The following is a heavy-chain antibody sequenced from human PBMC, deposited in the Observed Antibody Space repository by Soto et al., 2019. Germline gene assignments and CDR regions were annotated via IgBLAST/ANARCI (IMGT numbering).Heavy chain of an antibody. CDR3: ARVLSLGAYYYYGMDV. CDR2: IYYSGST. J-gene: IGHJ6*02. Sequence: SETLSLTCTVSGGSISSYYWSWIRQPPGKGLEWIGYIYYSGSTNYNPSLKSRVTISVDTSKNQFSLKLSSVTAADTAVYYCARVLSLGAYYYYGMDVWGQGTTVTVSS. CDR1: GGSISSYY. V-gene: IGHV4-59*01.